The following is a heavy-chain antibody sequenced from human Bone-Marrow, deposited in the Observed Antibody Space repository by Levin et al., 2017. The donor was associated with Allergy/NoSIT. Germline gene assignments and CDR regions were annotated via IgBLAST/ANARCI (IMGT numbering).Heavy chain of an antibody. V-gene: IGHV3-48*02. D-gene: IGHD4-23*01. J-gene: IGHJ4*02. Sequence: PGESLKISCAASGFTFSSYSMHWVRQAPGKGLEWVSYISSSGSTIYYADSVKGRFTISRDNAKNSLYLQMNSLRDEDTAVYYCARGIYGGFDWGQGTLVTVSS. CDR3: ARGIYGGFD. CDR2: ISSSGSTI. CDR1: GFTFSSYS.